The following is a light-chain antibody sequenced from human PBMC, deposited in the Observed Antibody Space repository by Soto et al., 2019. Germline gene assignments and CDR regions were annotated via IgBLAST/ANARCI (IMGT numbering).Light chain of an antibody. V-gene: IGLV2-14*01. J-gene: IGLJ2*01. CDR3: SSYTSSSTQV. CDR2: DVS. Sequence: QSALTQPASVSGSPGQSITISCTGTSSDIGGYNYVSWYQQHPGKAPKVIIYDVSNRPSGVSNRFSGSKSGNTASLTISGLQAEDEADYYCSSYTSSSTQVFGGVTKLTVL. CDR1: SSDIGGYNY.